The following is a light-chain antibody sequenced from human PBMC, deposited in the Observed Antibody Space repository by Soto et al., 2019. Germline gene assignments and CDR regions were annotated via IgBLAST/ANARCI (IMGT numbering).Light chain of an antibody. CDR2: GAS. Sequence: EIVLTQSPGTLSLSPGERANLSCRASQSVSTNFAWFQQKPGHAPRLLIYGASTRATGIPARFSGSGSGTDFTLNISSLQSEDLAVYCCQQSNSWSYTFGQGTKLEV. CDR1: QSVSTN. CDR3: QQSNSWSYT. V-gene: IGKV3-15*01. J-gene: IGKJ2*01.